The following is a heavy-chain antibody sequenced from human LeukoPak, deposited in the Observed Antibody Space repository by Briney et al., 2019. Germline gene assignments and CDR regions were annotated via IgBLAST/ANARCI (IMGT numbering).Heavy chain of an antibody. J-gene: IGHJ4*02. D-gene: IGHD6-13*01. CDR3: ASTGYSSSWSYY. CDR2: ISSSSSYI. V-gene: IGHV3-21*01. Sequence: GGSLRLSCAASGFTFSSYSMNWVRQAPGKGLEWVSSISSSSSYIYYADSVKGRFTISRDNAKNSLYLQMDSLRAEDTAVYYCASTGYSSSWSYYWGQGTLVTVSS. CDR1: GFTFSSYS.